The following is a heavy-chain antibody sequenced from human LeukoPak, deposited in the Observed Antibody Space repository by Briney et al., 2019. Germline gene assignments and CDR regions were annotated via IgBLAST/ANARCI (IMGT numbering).Heavy chain of an antibody. CDR2: INPNSGGT. CDR1: GYTFTGYY. J-gene: IGHJ4*02. V-gene: IGHV1-2*04. CDR3: ARGPIVVVPAAMPPIDY. D-gene: IGHD2-2*01. Sequence: ASVKVSCKASGYTFTGYYMHGVRQTPGQGLEWMGWINPNSGGTNYAQKFQGWVTMTRDTSISTAYMELSRLRSDDTAVYYCARGPIVVVPAAMPPIDYWGQGTLVTVSS.